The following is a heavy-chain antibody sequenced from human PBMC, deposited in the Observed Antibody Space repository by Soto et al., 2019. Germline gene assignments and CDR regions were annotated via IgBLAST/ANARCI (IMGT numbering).Heavy chain of an antibody. CDR1: GGPISSGGYY. D-gene: IGHD3-22*01. CDR2: IYYSGST. CDR3: AIYDSSGSRGFQH. V-gene: IGHV4-31*03. J-gene: IGHJ1*01. Sequence: TLSLTCTVSGGPISSGGYYLGWIRPYPGKGLEWIGFIYYSGSTYYNPSLKSRVTISVVSSKNQFSLKLSSVTAADTAVYYCAIYDSSGSRGFQHWGQGTLVTVSS.